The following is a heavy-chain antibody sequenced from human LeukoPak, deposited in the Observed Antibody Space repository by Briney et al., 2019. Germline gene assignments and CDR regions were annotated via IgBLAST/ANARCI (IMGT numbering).Heavy chain of an antibody. Sequence: PSETLSLTCTVSGGSISSSSYSWGWIRQPPGKGLEWIGSIYYSGSTYYNPSLKSRVTISVDTSKNQFSLKLSSVTAADTAVYYCARDSSDWYKGWFDPWGQGTLVTVSS. CDR2: IYYSGST. D-gene: IGHD6-19*01. CDR3: ARDSSDWYKGWFDP. CDR1: GGSISSSSYS. J-gene: IGHJ5*02. V-gene: IGHV4-39*07.